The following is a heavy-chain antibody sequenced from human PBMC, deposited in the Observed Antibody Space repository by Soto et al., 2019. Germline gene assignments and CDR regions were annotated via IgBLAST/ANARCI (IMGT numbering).Heavy chain of an antibody. J-gene: IGHJ4*02. D-gene: IGHD3-10*01. V-gene: IGHV1-46*01. CDR2: INHNGGTT. CDR3: VRGPSSSGSLYYLDY. Sequence: QVQLVQSGAEVEKPGASVKVSCKASGYMFTYYYIHSVRQGPRQGLEWMGIINHNGGTTTYAQNFQGRVTTTRDTSTRTVYMELTSLTSEDTAIYYCVRGPSSSGSLYYLDYWGQGTLVTVSS. CDR1: GYMFTYYY.